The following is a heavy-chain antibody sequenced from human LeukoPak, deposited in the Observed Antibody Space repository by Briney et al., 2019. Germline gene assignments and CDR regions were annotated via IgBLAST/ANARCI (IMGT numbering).Heavy chain of an antibody. Sequence: PSETLSLTCTVSGDSISSYYWYWFRQPPGKELEWIACIYYSGITHYNPSLKSRVTISLDTSKNQFSLRLSSVTAADTAVYYCARERIVRTYDQWGQGTLVSVSS. D-gene: IGHD2/OR15-2a*01. J-gene: IGHJ4*02. CDR2: IYYSGIT. CDR3: ARERIVRTYDQ. CDR1: GDSISSYY. V-gene: IGHV4-59*12.